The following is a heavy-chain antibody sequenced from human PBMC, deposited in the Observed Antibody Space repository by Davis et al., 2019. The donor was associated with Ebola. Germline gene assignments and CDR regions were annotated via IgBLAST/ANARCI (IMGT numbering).Heavy chain of an antibody. Sequence: GESLKISCAASGFTFSSHSMNWVRQAPGKGLEWVSYISSSGSTIYYADSVKGRFTISRDNAKNSLYLQMNSLRAEDTAVYYCACGNYYGSGSYRDWGQGTLVTVSS. D-gene: IGHD3-10*01. V-gene: IGHV3-48*03. CDR2: ISSSGSTI. CDR1: GFTFSSHS. J-gene: IGHJ4*02. CDR3: ACGNYYGSGSYRD.